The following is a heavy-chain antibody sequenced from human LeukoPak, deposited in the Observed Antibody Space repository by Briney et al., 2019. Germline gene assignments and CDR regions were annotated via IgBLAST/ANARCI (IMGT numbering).Heavy chain of an antibody. CDR2: IHHSGST. CDR1: GGSFSGYY. V-gene: IGHV4-34*01. D-gene: IGHD5-24*01. CDR3: ARGKSTRWLQLPYFDY. J-gene: IGHJ4*02. Sequence: SETLSLTCAVYGGSFSGYYWSWIRQPPGKGLEWIGEIHHSGSTNYNPSLKSRVTISVDTSKNQFSLKLSSVTAADTAVYYCARGKSTRWLQLPYFDYWGQGTLVTVSS.